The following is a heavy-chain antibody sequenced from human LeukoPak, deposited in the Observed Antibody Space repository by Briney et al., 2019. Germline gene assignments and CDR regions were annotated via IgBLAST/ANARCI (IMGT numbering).Heavy chain of an antibody. CDR1: AFTFSSYG. D-gene: IGHD7-27*01. Sequence: GGSLRLSCAASAFTFSSYGMHWVRQAPGKGLEWVAVIWYDGNNKYYADSVKGRFTISRDNSKNTLYLQMNSLRAEDTAVYYCAKDNWGLDYWGKGTLVTVSS. CDR2: IWYDGNNK. V-gene: IGHV3-33*06. CDR3: AKDNWGLDY. J-gene: IGHJ4*02.